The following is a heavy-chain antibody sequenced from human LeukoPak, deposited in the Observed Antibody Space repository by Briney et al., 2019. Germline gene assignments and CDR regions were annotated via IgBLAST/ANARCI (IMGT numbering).Heavy chain of an antibody. J-gene: IGHJ3*02. CDR1: GFTFSSYW. CDR2: IKQDGSEK. CDR3: ARDRLGGLGAFDM. Sequence: GGSLRLSCAASGFTFSSYWMSWVRQAPGMGLEWVANIKQDGSEKYYVDSVKGRFTISRDNAKNSLYLQMNSLRAEDTAVYYCARDRLGGLGAFDMWGQGTMVTVSS. V-gene: IGHV3-7*01. D-gene: IGHD3-9*01.